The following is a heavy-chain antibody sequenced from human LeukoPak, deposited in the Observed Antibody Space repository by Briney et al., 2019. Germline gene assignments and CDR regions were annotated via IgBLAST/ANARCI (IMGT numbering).Heavy chain of an antibody. J-gene: IGHJ4*02. D-gene: IGHD4-17*01. CDR3: ARDVRSGATVRYFDY. CDR1: GYTFTSYY. V-gene: IGHV1-46*01. CDR2: INPSGGST. Sequence: ASVKVSCKASGYTFTSYYMHWVRQAPGQGLEWMGIINPSGGSTSYAQKSQGRVTMTRDTSTSTVYMELSSLRSEDTAVYYCARDVRSGATVRYFDYWGQGTLVTVSS.